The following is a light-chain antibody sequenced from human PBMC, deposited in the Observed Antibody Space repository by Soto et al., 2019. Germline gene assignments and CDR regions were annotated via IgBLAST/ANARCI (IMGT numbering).Light chain of an antibody. CDR1: QTASSSH. Sequence: IVLTQSPCALSLSPGERATLSCRASQTASSSHLAWYQQKPGQAPRLLIYDASSRATGISDRFSGSGSGTDLTITISRLQSEDFEVYYCQQYGRSPYTFGQGTKVDNK. J-gene: IGKJ2*01. V-gene: IGKV3-20*01. CDR2: DAS. CDR3: QQYGRSPYT.